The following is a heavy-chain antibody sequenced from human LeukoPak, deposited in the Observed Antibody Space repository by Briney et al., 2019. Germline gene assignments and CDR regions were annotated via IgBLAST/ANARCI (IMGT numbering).Heavy chain of an antibody. CDR1: GFTFSDYD. V-gene: IGHV3-23*01. D-gene: IGHD3-9*01. J-gene: IGHJ4*02. CDR3: AKGVRFLDWWILDY. CDR2: ISGSDST. Sequence: SGGSLRLSCAASGFTFSDYDMHWVRQVTGRGLEWVSAISGSDSTYYADSVKGRFTISRDNSKNTLYLQMNSLRAEDTAIYYCAKGVRFLDWWILDYWGQGSLVTVSS.